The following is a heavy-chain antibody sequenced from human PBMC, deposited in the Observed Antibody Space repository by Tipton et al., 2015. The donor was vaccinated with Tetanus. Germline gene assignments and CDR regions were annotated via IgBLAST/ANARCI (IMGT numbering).Heavy chain of an antibody. V-gene: IGHV3-23*01. CDR2: ITGSGGST. CDR3: AREIRWSQATFDY. CDR1: GFTFRSYA. D-gene: IGHD4-23*01. Sequence: SLRLSCAASGFTFRSYAMNWVRQAPGKGLEWVSAITGSGGSTDYADSAKGRFTISRDNSKNTLYLQMNSLRAEDTAVYYCAREIRWSQATFDYWGQGTLVTVSS. J-gene: IGHJ4*02.